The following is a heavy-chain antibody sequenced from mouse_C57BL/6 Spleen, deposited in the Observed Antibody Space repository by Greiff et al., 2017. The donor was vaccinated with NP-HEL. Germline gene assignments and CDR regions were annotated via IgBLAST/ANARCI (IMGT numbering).Heavy chain of an antibody. CDR3: AKASVGYWYFDV. V-gene: IGHV2-4*01. J-gene: IGHJ1*03. D-gene: IGHD1-1*01. CDR1: GFSLTSYG. CDR2: IWSGGST. Sequence: QVQLKESGPGLVQPSQSLSITCTVSGFSLTSYGVHWVRQPPGKGLEWLGVIWSGGSTDYNAAFISRLSISKDNSKSQVFFKMNSLQADDTSIYYCAKASVGYWYFDVWGTGTTVTVSS.